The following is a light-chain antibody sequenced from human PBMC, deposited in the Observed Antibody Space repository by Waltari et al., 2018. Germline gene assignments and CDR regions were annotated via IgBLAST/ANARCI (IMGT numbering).Light chain of an antibody. V-gene: IGKV1-16*02. CDR1: QDIGTS. CDR2: GAS. CDR3: QQYSVYPYT. Sequence: DVQLTQSPSLLSAFVGDRVNITCRASQDIGTSVAWFQLKPGKAPKSLIFGASSLQNGVSSHFRGSGSGTDFSLIISSLQPDDFATYYCQQYSVYPYTFGQGTKLDIK. J-gene: IGKJ2*01.